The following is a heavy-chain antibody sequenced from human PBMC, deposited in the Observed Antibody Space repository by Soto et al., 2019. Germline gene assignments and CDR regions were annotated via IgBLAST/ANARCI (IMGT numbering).Heavy chain of an antibody. CDR1: GGSINSSYW. V-gene: IGHV4-4*02. Sequence: SGTLSLTCVVSGGSINSSYWWNWVRQPPGKGLEWIGEISHGGSTNFNPSLKSRATISVDKSKNHLSLKLDSVTAADTAVYYCAREVSGIQAFDYWGQGTLVTVSS. CDR3: AREVSGIQAFDY. J-gene: IGHJ4*02. D-gene: IGHD1-20*01. CDR2: ISHGGST.